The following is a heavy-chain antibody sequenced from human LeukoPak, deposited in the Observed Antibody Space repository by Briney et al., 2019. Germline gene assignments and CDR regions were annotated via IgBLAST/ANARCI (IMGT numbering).Heavy chain of an antibody. CDR2: IRYDGSNK. D-gene: IGHD6-6*01. CDR1: GFTFSSYG. J-gene: IGHJ4*02. CDR3: ARGRSSSRGYYFDY. Sequence: PGRSLRLSCAASGFTFSSYGMHWDRQAPGKGLEWVAVIRYDGSNKYYADSVKGRFTISRDNSKNTLYLQMNSLRAEDTAVYYCARGRSSSRGYYFDYWGQGTLVTVSS. V-gene: IGHV3-33*01.